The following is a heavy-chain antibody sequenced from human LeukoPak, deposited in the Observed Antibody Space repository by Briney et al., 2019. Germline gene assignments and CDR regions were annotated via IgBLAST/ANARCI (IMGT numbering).Heavy chain of an antibody. D-gene: IGHD3-10*01. CDR1: GFTVSNDY. V-gene: IGHV3-66*02. Sequence: TGGSLRLSCAASGFTVSNDYMVWVRQAPGRGLEWVSLIYADGRTFYGDSVKGRFTITRDNFKNTMYLQMSSLRPEDTALYYCARDRAGAQSCVALDPWGQGTLVTVSS. CDR2: IYADGRT. CDR3: ARDRAGAQSCVALDP. J-gene: IGHJ5*02.